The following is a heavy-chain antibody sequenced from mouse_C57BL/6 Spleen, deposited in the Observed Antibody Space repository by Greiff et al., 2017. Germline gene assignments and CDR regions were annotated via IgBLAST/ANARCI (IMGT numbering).Heavy chain of an antibody. Sequence: QVQLQQSGAELVMPGASVKLSCKASGYTFTSYWMHWVKQRPGQGLEWIGEIDPSDSYTNYNQKFKGKSTLTVDKSSSTAYMQLSSLTSEDSAVYYCARGGRGGYYAMDYWGQGTSVTVSS. J-gene: IGHJ4*01. CDR2: IDPSDSYT. CDR1: GYTFTSYW. CDR3: ARGGRGGYYAMDY. V-gene: IGHV1-69*01.